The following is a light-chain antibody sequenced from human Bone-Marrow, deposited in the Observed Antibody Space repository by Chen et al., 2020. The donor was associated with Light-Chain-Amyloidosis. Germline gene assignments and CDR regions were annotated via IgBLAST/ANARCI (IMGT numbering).Light chain of an antibody. CDR2: GSS. CDR3: QQYGTSPLT. Sequence: EMVLTQSPGTLSLSPGEGANLSCRASQTISSNYLTWYQQKCCQAPRLLIYGSSSRATGIPDKFPGSWYWTDFTLTINRLEPEDFAMYYCQQYGTSPLTFSGGTKVEIK. CDR1: QTISSNY. J-gene: IGKJ4*01. V-gene: IGKV3-20*01.